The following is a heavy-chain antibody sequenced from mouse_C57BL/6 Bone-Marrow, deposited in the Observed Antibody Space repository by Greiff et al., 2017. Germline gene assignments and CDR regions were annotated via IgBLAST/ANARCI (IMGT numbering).Heavy chain of an antibody. CDR2: IDPENGDT. CDR1: GFNIKDDY. J-gene: IGHJ2*01. Sequence: EVQLQQSGAELVRPGASVKLSCTASGFNIKDDYMHWVKQRPEQGLEWIGWIDPENGDTEYASKFQGKATITADTSSNTAYLQLSSLTSEDTAVYYCTPYYYGSIYFDYWGQGTTLTVSS. D-gene: IGHD1-1*01. CDR3: TPYYYGSIYFDY. V-gene: IGHV14-4*01.